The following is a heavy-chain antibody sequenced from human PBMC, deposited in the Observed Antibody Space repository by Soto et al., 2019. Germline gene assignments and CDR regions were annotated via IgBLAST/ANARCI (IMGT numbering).Heavy chain of an antibody. Sequence: KASETLSLTCTVSGGSISSGGYYWSWIRQHPGKGLEWIGYIYYSGSTYYNPSLKSRVTISVDTSKNQFSLKLSSVTAADTAVYYCARDGMGFVPPTEVPAAIMGGGGYYYYGMDVWGQGTTVTVSS. CDR2: IYYSGST. J-gene: IGHJ6*02. V-gene: IGHV4-31*03. CDR3: ARDGMGFVPPTEVPAAIMGGGGYYYYGMDV. D-gene: IGHD2-2*02. CDR1: GGSISSGGYY.